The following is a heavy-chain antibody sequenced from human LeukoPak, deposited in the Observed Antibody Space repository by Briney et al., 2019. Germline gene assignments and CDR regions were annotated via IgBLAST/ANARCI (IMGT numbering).Heavy chain of an antibody. CDR2: ISSSSSYI. D-gene: IGHD2-15*01. CDR1: GFAVNTHY. J-gene: IGHJ6*02. CDR3: ARDWGYCSGGSCCGMDV. V-gene: IGHV3-21*01. Sequence: GGSLRLSCAGAGFAVNTHYMSWVRQAPGKGLEWVSSISSSSSYIYYADSVKGRFTISRDNAKNSLYLQMNSLRAEDTAVYYCARDWGYCSGGSCCGMDVWGQGTTVTVSS.